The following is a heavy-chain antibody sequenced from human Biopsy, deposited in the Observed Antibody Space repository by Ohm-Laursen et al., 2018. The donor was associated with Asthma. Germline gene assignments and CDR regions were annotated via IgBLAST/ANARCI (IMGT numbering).Heavy chain of an antibody. V-gene: IGHV3-48*02. CDR2: INYKSSSI. Sequence: SLRLSCAASGFTFSSYAMSWVRQAPGKGLEWVSYINYKSSSIYYADSVKGRFTVSRDNARNSLFLQMNSLRDEDAAVYYCAKERYYDFWSGYPIWGQGTMVTVSS. J-gene: IGHJ3*02. D-gene: IGHD3-3*01. CDR3: AKERYYDFWSGYPI. CDR1: GFTFSSYA.